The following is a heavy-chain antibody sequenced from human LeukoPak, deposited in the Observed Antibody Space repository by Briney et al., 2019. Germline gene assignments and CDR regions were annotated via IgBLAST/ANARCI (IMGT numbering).Heavy chain of an antibody. CDR3: AKDRYNYNDLDY. J-gene: IGHJ4*02. Sequence: GGSLRLSCAASGFTFSNYGMHWVRQAPGKGLEWVAFIRYDGSEKYYADSVKGRFTISRDNSKNTLYLQMNSLRAEDTAVYYCAKDRYNYNDLDYWGQGTLVTVSS. CDR2: IRYDGSEK. CDR1: GFTFSNYG. D-gene: IGHD1-20*01. V-gene: IGHV3-30*02.